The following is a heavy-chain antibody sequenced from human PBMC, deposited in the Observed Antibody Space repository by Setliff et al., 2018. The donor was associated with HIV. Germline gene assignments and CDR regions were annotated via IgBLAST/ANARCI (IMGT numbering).Heavy chain of an antibody. CDR2: IWYDGSNK. V-gene: IGHV3-33*01. D-gene: IGHD6-19*01. CDR3: ARAEAVAGKSYMDV. CDR1: GFTFSSYA. Sequence: GGSLRLSCAASGFTFSSYAMHWVRQAPGRGLEWVAVIWYDGSNKYYADSVKGRFTISRDNSKNTLYLQMNSLRAEDTAVFYCARAEAVAGKSYMDVWGKGTTVTVSS. J-gene: IGHJ6*03.